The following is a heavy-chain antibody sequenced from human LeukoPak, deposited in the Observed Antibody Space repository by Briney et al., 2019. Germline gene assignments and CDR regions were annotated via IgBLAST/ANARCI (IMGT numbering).Heavy chain of an antibody. CDR2: IYSSGST. Sequence: PSETLSLTCTVSGGSISSSSYYWGWIRQPPGKGLEWIGSIYSSGSTYYNPSLKSRVTISIDTSKSQVSLKLSSVTAADTAVYYCARHGVTSSGYYWDWGQGTLVTVSS. D-gene: IGHD3-3*01. CDR1: GGSISSSSYY. CDR3: ARHGVTSSGYYWD. V-gene: IGHV4-39*01. J-gene: IGHJ4*02.